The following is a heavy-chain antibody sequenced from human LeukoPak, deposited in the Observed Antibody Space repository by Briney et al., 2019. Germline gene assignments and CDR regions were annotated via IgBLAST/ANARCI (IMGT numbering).Heavy chain of an antibody. J-gene: IGHJ6*02. Sequence: GGSLRLSCAASGFTFSSYAMHWVRQAPGKGLEWVAAIWYDGSNKYYADSVKGRFTISRDNSKNTLYLQMNSLRAEDTAVYYCASTATMRDGMDVWGQGTTVTVSS. CDR2: IWYDGSNK. V-gene: IGHV3-33*01. D-gene: IGHD3-22*01. CDR1: GFTFSSYA. CDR3: ASTATMRDGMDV.